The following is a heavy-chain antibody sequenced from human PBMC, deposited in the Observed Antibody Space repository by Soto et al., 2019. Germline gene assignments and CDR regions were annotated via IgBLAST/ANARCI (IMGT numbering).Heavy chain of an antibody. CDR1: GGGNLRDYR. CDR2: IIPKLGSA. CDR3: AGGGGGYNFGAVY. V-gene: IGHV1-69*01. J-gene: IGHJ4*02. Sequence: QVQLVQSGAEVKKPGSSVQVSCKASGGGNLRDYRTTWVRQAPGQGLEWMGGIIPKLGSANYAQNFRGRVTITAEESTNTVYMELRSLRSEDTAVYYCAGGGGGYNFGAVYWGQGTPVTVSS. D-gene: IGHD5-12*01.